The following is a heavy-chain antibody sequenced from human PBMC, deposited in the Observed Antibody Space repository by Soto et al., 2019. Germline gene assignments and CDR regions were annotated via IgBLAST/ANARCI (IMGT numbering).Heavy chain of an antibody. CDR2: VSPSGSNT. Sequence: EVQLLESGGGLVQPGGSLILSCAVSGFIFSNYPMSWVRQAPGKGLEWVSSVSPSGSNTYYADSVKGRFTMSRDNSENRLHLQMNSLRAEDTAVYFCARRDNSGWYSLDYWGQGTPVTVSS. D-gene: IGHD6-19*01. V-gene: IGHV3-23*01. J-gene: IGHJ4*02. CDR1: GFIFSNYP. CDR3: ARRDNSGWYSLDY.